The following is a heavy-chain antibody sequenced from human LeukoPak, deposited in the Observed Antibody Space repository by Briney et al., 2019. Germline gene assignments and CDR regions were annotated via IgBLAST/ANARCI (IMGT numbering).Heavy chain of an antibody. CDR2: ISYDGSNK. V-gene: IGHV3-30*04. CDR1: GFTFSSYA. CDR3: ARDHEHIVVVTAIPGDYGMDV. Sequence: GGSLRLSCAASGFTFSSYAMHWVRQAPGKGLEWAVVISYDGSNKYYADSVKGRFTISRDNSKNTLYLQMNSLRAEDTAVYYCARDHEHIVVVTAIPGDYGMDVWGKGTTVTVSS. D-gene: IGHD2-21*02. J-gene: IGHJ6*04.